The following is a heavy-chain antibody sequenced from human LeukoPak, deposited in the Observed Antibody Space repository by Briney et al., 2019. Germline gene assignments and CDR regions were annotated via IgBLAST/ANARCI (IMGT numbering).Heavy chain of an antibody. CDR3: ARDYSSSWYDYYYYMDV. CDR1: GYTFTSYA. V-gene: IGHV7-4-1*02. J-gene: IGHJ6*03. CDR2: INTNTGNP. D-gene: IGHD6-13*01. Sequence: GASVKVSCKASGYTFTSYAMNWVRQAPGQGLEWMGWINTNTGNPTYAQGFTGRFVFSLDTSVSTAYLQISSLKAEDTAVYYCARDYSSSWYDYYYYMDVWGKGTTVTVSS.